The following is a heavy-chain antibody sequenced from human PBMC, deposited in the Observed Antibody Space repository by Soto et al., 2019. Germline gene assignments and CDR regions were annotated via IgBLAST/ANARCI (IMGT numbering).Heavy chain of an antibody. CDR3: ASSGAWLGGGYFDH. CDR1: GFTFSSYA. Sequence: SLRLSCATSGFTFSSYAMSWVRQAPGKGLEWVSGISDSGGSTYYADSVKGRFTISRDNSKDTLYLQMNSLRAEDTAVYYCASSGAWLGGGYFDHWGQGTLVTVSS. CDR2: ISDSGGST. J-gene: IGHJ4*02. V-gene: IGHV3-23*01. D-gene: IGHD3-10*01.